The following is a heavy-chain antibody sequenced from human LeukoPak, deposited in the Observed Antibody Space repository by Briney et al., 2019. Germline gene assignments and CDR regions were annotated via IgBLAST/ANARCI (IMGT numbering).Heavy chain of an antibody. CDR2: IYNTGAS. Sequence: PSETPSLTRSLSRASATIYYWNWIRESPGKGLWRIGHIYNTGASDYTPSLQCRITISLDTTNNKVSLTLSSVTAADTAVYYCATTRGYSTNDAFDIWGQGTRVTVSS. CDR1: RASATIYY. V-gene: IGHV4-59*02. D-gene: IGHD5-18*01. CDR3: ATTRGYSTNDAFDI. J-gene: IGHJ3*02.